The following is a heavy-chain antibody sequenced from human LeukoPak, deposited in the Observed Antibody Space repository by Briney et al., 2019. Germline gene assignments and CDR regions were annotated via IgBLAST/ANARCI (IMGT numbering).Heavy chain of an antibody. D-gene: IGHD2-15*01. CDR1: GGTISGYC. J-gene: IGHJ6*03. Sequence: PSETLSRTCTGSGGTISGYCSWILHPPAKLLEWIGFIYTFGSTKYNHSLKSRVTITGDNSRREVSLELSTVTAADTAVYYFARKGGYCSDRRCPGGFHNMAVWGKGTMVAVSS. V-gene: IGHV4-4*09. CDR3: ARKGGYCSDRRCPGGFHNMAV. CDR2: IYTFGST.